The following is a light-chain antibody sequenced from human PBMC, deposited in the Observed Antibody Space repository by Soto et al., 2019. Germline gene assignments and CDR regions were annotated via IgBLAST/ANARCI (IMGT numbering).Light chain of an antibody. Sequence: DIVLTQSPATLSLSPGERATLSCRASQSVSSYLAWYQQKPGQAPRLLIYGASSRATGIPDRFNGSGSGTDFTLTISRLEPEDFAVYYCQQYGNSRTFGQGTKVDI. CDR3: QQYGNSRT. CDR1: QSVSSY. CDR2: GAS. V-gene: IGKV3-20*01. J-gene: IGKJ1*01.